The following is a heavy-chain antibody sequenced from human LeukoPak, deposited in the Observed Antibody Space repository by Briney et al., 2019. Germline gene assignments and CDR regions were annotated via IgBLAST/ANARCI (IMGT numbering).Heavy chain of an antibody. CDR1: GFTFGDYA. CDR3: TRIGGSSWYVGWFDP. V-gene: IGHV3-49*03. CDR2: IRSKAYGGTT. J-gene: IGHJ5*02. D-gene: IGHD6-13*01. Sequence: GGSLRLSCTATGFTFGDYAMSWFRQAPGKGLEWVGFIRSKAYGGTTEYAASVKGRFTISRDDSKSIAYLQMNSLKTEDTAVYYCTRIGGSSWYVGWFDPWGQGTLVTVSS.